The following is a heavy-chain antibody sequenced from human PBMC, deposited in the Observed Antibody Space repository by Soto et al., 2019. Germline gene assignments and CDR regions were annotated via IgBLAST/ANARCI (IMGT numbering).Heavy chain of an antibody. Sequence: SVPLSVPCSVAGSSCCCYYFSWIRQPPGEGLEWIGEINHSGSANDIPFLKSRVTISVDTYKNQFSLKLCSVTAAFAAEYCSASVRAAWDFWGQGTPVTVSS. J-gene: IGHJ4*02. CDR2: INHSGSA. D-gene: IGHD3-10*02. CDR3: ASVRAAWDF. CDR1: GSSCCCYY. V-gene: IGHV4-34*01.